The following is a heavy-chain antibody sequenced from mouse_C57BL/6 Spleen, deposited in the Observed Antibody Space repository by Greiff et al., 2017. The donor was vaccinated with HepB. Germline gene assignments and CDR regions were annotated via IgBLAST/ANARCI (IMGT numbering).Heavy chain of an antibody. Sequence: QVQLQQSGPELVKPGASVKISCKASGYAFSSSWMNWVKQRPGKGLEWIGRIYPGDGDTNYNGKFKGKATLTADKSSSTAYMQLSSLTSEDSAVYFCAAYYSTGFAYWGQGTLVTVSA. CDR1: GYAFSSSW. CDR2: IYPGDGDT. J-gene: IGHJ3*01. D-gene: IGHD2-5*01. CDR3: AAYYSTGFAY. V-gene: IGHV1-82*01.